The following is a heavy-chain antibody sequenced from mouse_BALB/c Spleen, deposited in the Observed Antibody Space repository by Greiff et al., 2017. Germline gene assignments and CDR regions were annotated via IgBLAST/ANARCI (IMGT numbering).Heavy chain of an antibody. D-gene: IGHD1-2*01. CDR1: GYTFTDYE. J-gene: IGHJ3*01. CDR2: IDPETGGT. V-gene: IGHV1-15*01. CDR3: TRAIITTATAWFAY. Sequence: VQLQQSGAELVRPGASVTLSCTASGYTFTDYEMHWVKQTPVHGLVWIGAIDPETGGTAYNQKFKGKATLTADKSSSTAYMELRSLTSEDSAVYYCTRAIITTATAWFAYWGQGTLVTVSA.